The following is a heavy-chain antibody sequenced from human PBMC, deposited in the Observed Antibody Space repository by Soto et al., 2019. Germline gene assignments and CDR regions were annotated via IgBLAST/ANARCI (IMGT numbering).Heavy chain of an antibody. Sequence: QVQLQESGPGLVKPSQTLSLTCTVSGGSINSDTYYWTWLRRHPGKGLEWIGYFSYSGGSYYNPSLKSRVSISLDTSKSQFSLKLTSVTAADTAVYYCARGGYCTSTSCARGMDVWGQGTTVTVSS. D-gene: IGHD2-2*01. CDR1: GGSINSDTYY. CDR3: ARGGYCTSTSCARGMDV. CDR2: FSYSGGS. V-gene: IGHV4-31*03. J-gene: IGHJ6*02.